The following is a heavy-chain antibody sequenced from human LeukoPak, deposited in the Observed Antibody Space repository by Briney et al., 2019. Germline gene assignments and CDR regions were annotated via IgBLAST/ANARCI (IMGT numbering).Heavy chain of an antibody. Sequence: SQTLSLTCAVSGGSISSGGYSWSWIRQPPGKGLEWIGYIYHSGSTYYNPSLRSRVTISVDRSKNQFSLKLSSVTAADTAVYYCGSRRTAMFGVIKGPIDYWGQGTLVTVSS. D-gene: IGHD3-3*01. J-gene: IGHJ4*02. CDR3: GSRRTAMFGVIKGPIDY. CDR2: IYHSGST. V-gene: IGHV4-30-2*01. CDR1: GGSISSGGYS.